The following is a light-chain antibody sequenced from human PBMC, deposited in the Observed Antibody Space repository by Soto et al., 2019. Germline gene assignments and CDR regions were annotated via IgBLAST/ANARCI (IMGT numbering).Light chain of an antibody. CDR2: GAS. V-gene: IGKV1-17*03. Sequence: DIQMTQSPSAMSASVGDRVTITCRASQGINHYLAWFQVKTGKVPKRLIYGASRLQSGVPSRFSGSGSGTEFTLTISSLQPEDSAGYYCLQHNSYPLTFGGGTKVEIK. CDR3: LQHNSYPLT. J-gene: IGKJ4*01. CDR1: QGINHY.